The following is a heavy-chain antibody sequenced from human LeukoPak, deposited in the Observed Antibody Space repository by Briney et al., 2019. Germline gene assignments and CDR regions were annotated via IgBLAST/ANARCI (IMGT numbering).Heavy chain of an antibody. CDR1: GFTFSSYS. Sequence: GGSLRLSCAASGFTFSSYSMNWVRQAPGKGLEWVSSISSSSSTIYYADSVKGRFTISRDNAKNSLFLQMTSPRDEDTAIYYCASRYYYDSSGLDYWGQGTLVTVSS. D-gene: IGHD3-22*01. J-gene: IGHJ4*02. CDR2: ISSSSSTI. CDR3: ASRYYYDSSGLDY. V-gene: IGHV3-48*02.